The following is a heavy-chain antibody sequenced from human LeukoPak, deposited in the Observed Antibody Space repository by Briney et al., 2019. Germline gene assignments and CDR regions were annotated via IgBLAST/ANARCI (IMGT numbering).Heavy chain of an antibody. V-gene: IGHV3-30-3*01. CDR3: ARDGRAVAGPYYYGMDV. CDR2: ISYDGSNK. Sequence: PGGSLRLSCAASGFTFSSYAMHWVRQAPGKGLEWVAVISYDGSNKYYADSVKGRFTISRDNSKNTLYLQMNSLRAEDTAVYYCARDGRAVAGPYYYGMDVWGQGTTVTVSS. D-gene: IGHD6-19*01. CDR1: GFTFSSYA. J-gene: IGHJ6*02.